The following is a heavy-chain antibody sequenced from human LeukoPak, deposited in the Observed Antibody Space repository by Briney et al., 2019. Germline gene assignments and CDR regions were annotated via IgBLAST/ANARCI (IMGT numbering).Heavy chain of an antibody. V-gene: IGHV4-39*01. D-gene: IGHD1-26*01. CDR1: GASISGSGYY. CDR3: VKSGGYGLIDY. J-gene: IGHJ4*02. CDR2: IYYTGST. Sequence: ASETLSLTCAVSGASISGSGYYLGWIRQPPGKGLEWIGNIYYTGSTYYNASLQSRVTISIDMSKNQFSLRLNSVTAADTAMYYCVKSGGYGLIDYWGQGTLVTVSS.